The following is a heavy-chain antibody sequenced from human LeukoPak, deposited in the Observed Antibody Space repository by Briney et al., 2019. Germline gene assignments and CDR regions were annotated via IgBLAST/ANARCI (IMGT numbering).Heavy chain of an antibody. CDR1: GYTFTSYY. D-gene: IGHD4-17*01. Sequence: ASVKVSCKASGYTFTSYYMHWVRQAPGQGLEWMGIINPSGGSTSYAQKFQGRVTMTRDTSTSTVYMELSSLRSEDTAVYYCSRDHDTVTTINWFDPWGQGTLVTVSS. CDR3: SRDHDTVTTINWFDP. V-gene: IGHV1-46*01. J-gene: IGHJ5*02. CDR2: INPSGGST.